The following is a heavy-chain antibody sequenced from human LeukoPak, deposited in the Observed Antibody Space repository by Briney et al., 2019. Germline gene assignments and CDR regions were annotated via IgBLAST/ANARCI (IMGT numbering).Heavy chain of an antibody. CDR2: ISTSGGST. J-gene: IGHJ4*02. Sequence: PGGSLRLSCAASAFTFSSYDMSWVRQAPGKGLEWVSTISTSGGSTYYADSVKGRFAIPRDNSKNTLYLQMSSLRAEDTAVYYCARGPSAVSLDYWGQGTLVTVSS. D-gene: IGHD3-16*01. V-gene: IGHV3-23*01. CDR1: AFTFSSYD. CDR3: ARGPSAVSLDY.